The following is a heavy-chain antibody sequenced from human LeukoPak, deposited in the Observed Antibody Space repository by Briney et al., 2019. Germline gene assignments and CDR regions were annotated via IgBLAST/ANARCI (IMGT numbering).Heavy chain of an antibody. V-gene: IGHV4-59*01. CDR3: ARSYYDFWTRGSVNNYFDY. CDR2: IYYSGST. CDR1: GGSISSYY. Sequence: PSETLSLTCTVSGGSISSYYWSWIRQPPGKGLEWIGYIYYSGSTNYNPSLKSRVTISVDTSKNQFSLKLSSVTAADTAVYYCARSYYDFWTRGSVNNYFDYWGQGTLVTVSS. D-gene: IGHD3-3*01. J-gene: IGHJ4*02.